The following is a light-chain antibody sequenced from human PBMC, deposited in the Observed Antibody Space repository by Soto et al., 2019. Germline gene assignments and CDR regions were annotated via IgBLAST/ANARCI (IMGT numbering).Light chain of an antibody. Sequence: QPVLTQSSSATASLGSSVKLTCTLSSGHSTSIIAWHQQQPGKAPRYLMRLEGSGNYNKGSGIPDRFSGSSSGADRCLTISNLQFEDEADYYCETWDTNTRVFGGGTKVTVL. J-gene: IGLJ2*01. CDR2: LEGSGNY. V-gene: IGLV4-60*02. CDR1: SGHSTSI. CDR3: ETWDTNTRV.